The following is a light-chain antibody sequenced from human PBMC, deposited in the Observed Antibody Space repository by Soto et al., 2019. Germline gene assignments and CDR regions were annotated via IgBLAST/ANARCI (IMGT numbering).Light chain of an antibody. V-gene: IGKV3-15*01. Sequence: EIVMPQSPATLSVSPGERATLSCRASQSVSSNLAWYQQKPGQAPRLLIYGASTRATGIPARFSGSGSGTEFTLTISSLQSEDFAVYYCQQYNNFITFGQGTRLEIK. J-gene: IGKJ5*01. CDR1: QSVSSN. CDR2: GAS. CDR3: QQYNNFIT.